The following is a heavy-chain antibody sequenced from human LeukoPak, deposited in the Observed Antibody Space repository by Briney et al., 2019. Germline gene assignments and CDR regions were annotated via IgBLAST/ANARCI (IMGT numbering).Heavy chain of an antibody. V-gene: IGHV1-24*01. CDR2: FDPEDGET. Sequence: ASVKVSCKVSGYTLTELSMHWVRLAPGKGLEWMGGFDPEDGETIYAQKFQGRVTMTEDTSTDTAYMELSSLRSEDTAVYYCATGLPYYDFWSGPAMARYFQHWGQGTLVTVSS. CDR3: ATGLPYYDFWSGPAMARYFQH. J-gene: IGHJ1*01. CDR1: GYTLTELS. D-gene: IGHD3-3*01.